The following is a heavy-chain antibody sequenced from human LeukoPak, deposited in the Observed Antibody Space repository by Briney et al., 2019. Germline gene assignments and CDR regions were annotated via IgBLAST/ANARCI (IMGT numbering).Heavy chain of an antibody. CDR1: GFTFSRHW. CDR3: ARAAVRGVTPDY. Sequence: GGSLRLSCAASGFTFSRHWMHWVRQSPGKGLMWVSHLSPDGSATNYADSVKGRFTISRDNPKNTLYLQMNSLRAEDMAVYYCARAAVRGVTPDYWGQGTLVTVSS. D-gene: IGHD3-10*01. CDR2: LSPDGSAT. V-gene: IGHV3-74*01. J-gene: IGHJ4*02.